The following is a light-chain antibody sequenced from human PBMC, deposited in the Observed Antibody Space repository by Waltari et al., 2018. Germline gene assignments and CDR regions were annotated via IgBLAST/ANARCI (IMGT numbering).Light chain of an antibody. J-gene: IGLJ2*01. V-gene: IGLV3-1*01. Sequence: SYDLSQPPSVTVSPGQTASITCSGVKLGEKSACWYQQKSGQSPVLVIFQDSKRPSGIPERFSGSNSGNTATLTISGTQPLDEGDYYCQAWDTNTEDVFGGGTRLTVL. CDR2: QDS. CDR1: KLGEKS. CDR3: QAWDTNTEDV.